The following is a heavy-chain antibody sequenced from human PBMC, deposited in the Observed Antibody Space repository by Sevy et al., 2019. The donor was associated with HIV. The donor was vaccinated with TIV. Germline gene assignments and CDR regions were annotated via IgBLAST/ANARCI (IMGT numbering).Heavy chain of an antibody. CDR1: GFTFNYYF. J-gene: IGHJ4*02. CDR3: ARGDYHGSLYYFDY. D-gene: IGHD3-10*01. Sequence: GGSLRLSCAASGFTFNYYFMNWVRQAPGKGLEWVSYISSHSSYIHYADSVKGRFTISRDNAKNSLFLQMDSLRADDTAVYYCARGDYHGSLYYFDYWGQGALVTVSS. V-gene: IGHV3-21*01. CDR2: ISSHSSYI.